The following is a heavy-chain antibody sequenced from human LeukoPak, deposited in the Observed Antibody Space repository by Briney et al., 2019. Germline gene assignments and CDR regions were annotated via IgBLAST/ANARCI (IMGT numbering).Heavy chain of an antibody. V-gene: IGHV4-34*01. J-gene: IGHJ6*03. CDR3: ARDLGGYSYYYMDV. CDR2: INHSGST. Sequence: SETLSLTCAVYGGSFSGYYWSWIRQPPGKGLEWIGEINHSGSTNYNPSLKSRVTISVDKSRKQFSLQLSSVTAADTAVYYCARDLGGYSYYYMDVWGKGTTVTVSS. CDR1: GGSFSGYY. D-gene: IGHD3-16*01.